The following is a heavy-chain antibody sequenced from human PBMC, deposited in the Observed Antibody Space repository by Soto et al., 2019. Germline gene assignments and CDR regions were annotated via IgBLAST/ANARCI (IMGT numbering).Heavy chain of an antibody. CDR2: ISAYNGNT. CDR1: GYTFTSYG. J-gene: IGHJ6*02. Sequence: ASVKVSCKASGYTFTSYGISWVRQAPGQGLEWMGWISAYNGNTNYAQKLQGRVTMTTDTSTSTAYMELRSLRSDDTAVYYCAREPDGRSTCWNELYQYSGMVVWGQVTTVTVSS. V-gene: IGHV1-18*01. CDR3: AREPDGRSTCWNELYQYSGMVV. D-gene: IGHD2-2*01.